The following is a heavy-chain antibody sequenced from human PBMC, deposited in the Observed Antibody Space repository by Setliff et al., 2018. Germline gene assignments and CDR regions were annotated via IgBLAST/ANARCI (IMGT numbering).Heavy chain of an antibody. Sequence: LSLTCTVSGGSISSYYWSWIRQPAGKGLEWIGHIYIGGSANYNPSLKSRVTMSIDTSKNQFSLKLSSVTAADTAVYYCARVNGAGFDPWGQGTLVTVSS. V-gene: IGHV4-4*07. CDR2: IYIGGSA. CDR3: ARVNGAGFDP. CDR1: GGSISSYY. D-gene: IGHD4-17*01. J-gene: IGHJ5*02.